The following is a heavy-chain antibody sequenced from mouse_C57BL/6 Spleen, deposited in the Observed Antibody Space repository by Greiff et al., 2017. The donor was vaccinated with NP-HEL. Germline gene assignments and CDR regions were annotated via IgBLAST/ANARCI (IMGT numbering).Heavy chain of an antibody. J-gene: IGHJ3*01. CDR1: GFTFSSYA. V-gene: IGHV5-4*01. Sequence: EVQRVESGGGLVKPGGSLKLSCAASGFTFSSYAMSWVRQTPEKRLEWVATISDGGSYTYYPDNVKGRFTISRDNAKNNLYLQMSHLKSEDTAMYYCARDRGVGWFAYWGQGTLVTVSA. CDR3: ARDRGVGWFAY. CDR2: ISDGGSYT. D-gene: IGHD1-1*02.